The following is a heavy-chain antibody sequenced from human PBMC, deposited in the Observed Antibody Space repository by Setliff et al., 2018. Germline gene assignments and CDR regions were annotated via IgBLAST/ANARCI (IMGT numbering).Heavy chain of an antibody. CDR1: GGSISSATSY. CDR3: ARESAGDESVRHRYYTDV. V-gene: IGHV4-61*02. J-gene: IGHJ6*03. Sequence: SETLSLTCIVSGGSISSATSYWNWIRQPAGKELEWIGRIYAIRSTNYNPSLKSRVTISLDTSNNQFSLKLSAVTAADTAVYYCARESAGDESVRHRYYTDVWGRGTTVTVSS. D-gene: IGHD1-1*01. CDR2: IYAIRST.